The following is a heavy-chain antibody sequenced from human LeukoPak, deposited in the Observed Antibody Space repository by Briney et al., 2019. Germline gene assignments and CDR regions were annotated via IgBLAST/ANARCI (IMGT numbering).Heavy chain of an antibody. CDR2: MNPNSGNT. V-gene: IGHV1-8*01. CDR1: GYTFTSYD. J-gene: IGHJ4*02. Sequence: ASVKVSCKASGYTFTSYDINWVRQAPRQGREWMGWMNPNSGNTVYAQKFQGRVTMTRNTSISTAYMELSSLRSDDTAVYYCARGRVRALDYWGQGTLVTVSS. CDR3: ARGRVRALDY.